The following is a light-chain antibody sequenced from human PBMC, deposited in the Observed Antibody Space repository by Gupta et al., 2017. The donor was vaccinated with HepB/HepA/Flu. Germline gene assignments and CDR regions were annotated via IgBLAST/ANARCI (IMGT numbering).Light chain of an antibody. V-gene: IGLV1-47*01. CDR1: ISNIGNNY. Sequence: QTLLTQPPSASGTPGQSVAISCSGSISNIGNNYVYWYQHRPGATPKLLMYRNNQRASGVPDRFSVSKSDTSASLAISGLRAEDEADYYCAAGDDSRSGMVFGGGTKLTVL. CDR2: RNN. CDR3: AAGDDSRSGMV. J-gene: IGLJ2*01.